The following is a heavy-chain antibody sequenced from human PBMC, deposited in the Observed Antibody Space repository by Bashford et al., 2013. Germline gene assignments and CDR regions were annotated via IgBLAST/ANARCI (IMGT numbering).Heavy chain of an antibody. CDR3: ARGDCSGTSCQQGELDS. D-gene: IGHD2-2*01. CDR2: IYSNGNT. J-gene: IGHJ4*02. Sequence: SETLSLTCTVSGGSISSGSYYWSWIRQPAGKGLEWIGRIYSNGNTNYHPSLKSRVTMSLDPSKNQFSLKMYSVTAADTAVYYCARGDCSGTSCQQGELDSWGQGTLVTVSS. CDR1: GGSISSGSYY. V-gene: IGHV4-61*02.